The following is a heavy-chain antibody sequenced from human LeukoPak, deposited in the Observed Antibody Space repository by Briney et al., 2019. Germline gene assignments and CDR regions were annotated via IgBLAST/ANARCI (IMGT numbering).Heavy chain of an antibody. CDR3: ARDYRAATGYSSGWYPYYFDY. J-gene: IGHJ4*02. D-gene: IGHD6-19*01. CDR1: GFTFRSYW. CDR2: ISYDGSNK. V-gene: IGHV3-30*03. Sequence: PGGSLRLSCAASGFTFRSYWMSWVRQAPGKGLEWVAVISYDGSNKYYADSVKGRFTISRDNSKNTPYLQMNSLRAEDTAVYYCARDYRAATGYSSGWYPYYFDYWGQGTLVTVSS.